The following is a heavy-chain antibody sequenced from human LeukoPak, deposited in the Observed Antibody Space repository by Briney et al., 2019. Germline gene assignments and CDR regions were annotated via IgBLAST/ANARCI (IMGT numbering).Heavy chain of an antibody. V-gene: IGHV3-30*18. J-gene: IGHJ4*02. CDR1: GFTFSSYG. D-gene: IGHD5-12*01. Sequence: GGSLRLSCAASGFTFSSYGMQWFRQAPDKGLEWVAAISNDGSNKYYADSVKGRFTISRDNSKNTLYLQMNSLRAEDTAVYYCAKVDIVATIDAGRLVDYWGQGTLVTVSS. CDR3: AKVDIVATIDAGRLVDY. CDR2: ISNDGSNK.